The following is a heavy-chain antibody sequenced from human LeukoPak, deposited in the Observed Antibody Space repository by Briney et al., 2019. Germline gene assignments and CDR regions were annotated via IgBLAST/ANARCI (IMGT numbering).Heavy chain of an antibody. Sequence: SVKVSCKASGGTFSSYAISWVRQAPGKGLEGMGRIIPMLGIANYAQRLQGRVTITADKSTSTAYMELSSLRSEDTAVYYCARQGHYYDSSGYYRGGNWFDPWGQGTLVTVPS. CDR3: ARQGHYYDSSGYYRGGNWFDP. CDR2: IIPMLGIA. V-gene: IGHV1-69*04. J-gene: IGHJ5*02. CDR1: GGTFSSYA. D-gene: IGHD3-22*01.